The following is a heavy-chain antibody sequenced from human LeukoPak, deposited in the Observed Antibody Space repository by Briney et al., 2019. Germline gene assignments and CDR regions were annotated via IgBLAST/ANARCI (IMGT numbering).Heavy chain of an antibody. Sequence: GGSLRLSCAASVFTFSSYSMSWVRKAPGKGLEWVSAISGSGGSTYYADSVKGRFTISRDNSKNTLYLQMNSLRAEDTAVYYCAKEPVAGTGWFDPWGQGTLVTVSS. CDR3: AKEPVAGTGWFDP. D-gene: IGHD6-19*01. V-gene: IGHV3-23*01. CDR2: ISGSGGST. J-gene: IGHJ5*02. CDR1: VFTFSSYS.